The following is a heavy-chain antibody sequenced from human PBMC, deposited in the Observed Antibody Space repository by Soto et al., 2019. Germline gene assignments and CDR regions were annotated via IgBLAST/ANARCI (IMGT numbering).Heavy chain of an antibody. Sequence: SETLSLTCTVSGGSISSSSYYWGWIRQPPGKGLEWIGSIYYSGSTYYNPSLKSRVTISVDTSKNQFSLKLSSVTAADTAVYYCAIPKFSDCSGGSCYSAWGQGTLVTVSS. D-gene: IGHD2-15*01. V-gene: IGHV4-39*01. CDR1: GGSISSSSYY. J-gene: IGHJ5*02. CDR2: IYYSGST. CDR3: AIPKFSDCSGGSCYSA.